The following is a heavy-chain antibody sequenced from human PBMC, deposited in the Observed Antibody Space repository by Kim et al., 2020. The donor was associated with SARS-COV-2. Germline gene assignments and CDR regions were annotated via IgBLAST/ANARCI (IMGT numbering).Heavy chain of an antibody. J-gene: IGHJ4*02. CDR1: GFSFSSRG. CDR3: ARAREKSFDY. CDR2: ISNDETYK. Sequence: GGSLRLSCAASGFSFSSRGIHWVRQAPGKGLEWVAVISNDETYKNYADSVKGRFTISRDNSKNTVDLQMKSLRVEDTAVYYCARAREKSFDYWGQGTLVTVSA. V-gene: IGHV3-30*03.